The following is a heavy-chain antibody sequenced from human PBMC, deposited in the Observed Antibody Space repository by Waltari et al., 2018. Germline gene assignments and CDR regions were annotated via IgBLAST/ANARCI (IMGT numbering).Heavy chain of an antibody. Sequence: QVQLQESGPGLVKPSETLSLTCTVSGGSISSYYWSWIRHPPGKGLEWIGYIYYSGSTNYNPSLKSRVTISVDTSKNQFSLKLSSVTAADTAVYYCARDPDCSSTSCYPDYWGQGTLVTVSS. D-gene: IGHD2-2*01. J-gene: IGHJ4*02. V-gene: IGHV4-59*08. CDR3: ARDPDCSSTSCYPDY. CDR1: GGSISSYY. CDR2: IYYSGST.